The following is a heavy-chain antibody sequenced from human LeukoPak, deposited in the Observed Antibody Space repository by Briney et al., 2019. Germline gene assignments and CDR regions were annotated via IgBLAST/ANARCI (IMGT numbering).Heavy chain of an antibody. Sequence: GGSLRLSCAASGFTFSAKAMSWVRQAPGKGLEWVAVVDASDSGHYADSVKGRFTISRDNAQNSLYLQMNSLRAEDTAVYYCATKVPGTALSDYWGQGTLVTVSS. J-gene: IGHJ4*02. V-gene: IGHV3-23*05. CDR2: VDASDSG. CDR3: ATKVPGTALSDY. D-gene: IGHD2-2*01. CDR1: GFTFSAKA.